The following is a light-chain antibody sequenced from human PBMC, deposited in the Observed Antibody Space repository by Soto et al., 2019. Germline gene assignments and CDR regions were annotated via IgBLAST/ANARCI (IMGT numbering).Light chain of an antibody. CDR2: GNS. CDR3: QSNDSSQSSDV. CDR1: SSNIGAGYD. V-gene: IGLV1-40*01. J-gene: IGLJ1*01. Sequence: QSVLTQPPSVSGAPGQRVTISCTGSSSNIGAGYDEHWYQQLPGTAPKLLIYGNSNRPSGVPDRFSGSKSGTSASLAITGLQAEDEADYFCQSNDSSQSSDVFGTGTNLTVL.